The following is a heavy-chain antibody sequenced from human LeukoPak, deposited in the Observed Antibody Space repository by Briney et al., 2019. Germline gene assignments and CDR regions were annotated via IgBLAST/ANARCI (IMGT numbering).Heavy chain of an antibody. CDR1: GGSISSSSYH. CDR3: ARRDYSNYVRGVYY. Sequence: SETLSLTCTVSGGSISSSSYHWGWIRQPPGKGLEWIGSIYYSGSTYYNPSLKSRVTISVDTSKNQFSLKLSSVTAADTAVYYCARRDYSNYVRGVYYWGQGTLVTVSS. V-gene: IGHV4-39*01. CDR2: IYYSGST. J-gene: IGHJ4*02. D-gene: IGHD4-11*01.